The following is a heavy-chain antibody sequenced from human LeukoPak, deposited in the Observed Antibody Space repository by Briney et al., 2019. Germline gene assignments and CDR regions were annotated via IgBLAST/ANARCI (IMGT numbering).Heavy chain of an antibody. Sequence: GGSLRLSCVVSGLTFSKYEMNWVRQAPGKGLEWVSYIHRGGTYIFYADSVKGRFTISRDDAKNSLYLQMNSLRAEDTAVYYCSTTISGFDYEHWFAPWGQGTLVTVSS. CDR1: GLTFSKYE. V-gene: IGHV3-48*03. CDR3: STTISGFDYEHWFAP. J-gene: IGHJ5*02. D-gene: IGHD5-12*01. CDR2: IHRGGTYI.